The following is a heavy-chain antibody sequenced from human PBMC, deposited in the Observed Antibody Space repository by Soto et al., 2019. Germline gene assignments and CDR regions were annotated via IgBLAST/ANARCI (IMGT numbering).Heavy chain of an antibody. J-gene: IGHJ5*02. CDR1: GESVSSGDYY. Sequence: SERMSLTCSVCGESVSSGDYYWSWIRKPPGKGLEWIGHVYFSGSTNYIPSLKSRLTMSVDTAKNQFSLKLNSVTAADTAVYYCARIPVDTYMIYWSGPCGQGTQVTVSS. D-gene: IGHD3-16*01. CDR3: ARIPVDTYMIYWSGP. CDR2: VYFSGST. V-gene: IGHV4-61*08.